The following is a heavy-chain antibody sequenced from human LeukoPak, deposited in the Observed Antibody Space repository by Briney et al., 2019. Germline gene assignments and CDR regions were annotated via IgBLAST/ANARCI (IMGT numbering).Heavy chain of an antibody. J-gene: IGHJ4*02. CDR1: GGSFSGYY. V-gene: IGHV4-34*01. CDR3: ARGRGYYDTRFDY. Sequence: PETLSLTCAVYGGSFSGYYWSWIRQPPGKGLEWIGEINHSGSTNYNPSLKSRVTISVDTSKNQFSLKLSSVTAADTAVYYCARGRGYYDTRFDYWGQGTLVTVSS. D-gene: IGHD3-22*01. CDR2: INHSGST.